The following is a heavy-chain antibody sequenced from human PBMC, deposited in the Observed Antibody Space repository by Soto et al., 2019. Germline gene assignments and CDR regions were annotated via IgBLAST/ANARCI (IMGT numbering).Heavy chain of an antibody. D-gene: IGHD1-26*01. CDR1: GFTFSSYS. J-gene: IGHJ6*02. V-gene: IGHV3-48*02. CDR2: ISSSSSTI. Sequence: GSLRLSCXASGFTFSSYSMNWVRQAPGKGLEWVSYISSSSSTIHYADSVKGRFTISRDNAKNSLYLQMNSLRDEDTAVYYCARRYRVRGWDYYGMDVWGQGTTVTVSS. CDR3: ARRYRVRGWDYYGMDV.